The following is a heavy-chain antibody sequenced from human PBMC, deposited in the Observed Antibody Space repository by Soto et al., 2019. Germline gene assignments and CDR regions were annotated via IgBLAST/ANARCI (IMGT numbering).Heavy chain of an antibody. D-gene: IGHD1-26*01. Sequence: GGSLRLSCEASGFAFSGSALHWVRQASGKGLEWLGRIRGISNSYATSYAASVKGRFTISRDDSKNTAYLQMSSLKAEDTAVYYCTSQVRAPVTVYMSDVMLDFWGQGALVTVSS. CDR2: IRGISNSYAT. V-gene: IGHV3-73*01. CDR1: GFAFSGSA. J-gene: IGHJ4*02. CDR3: TSQVRAPVTVYMSDVMLDF.